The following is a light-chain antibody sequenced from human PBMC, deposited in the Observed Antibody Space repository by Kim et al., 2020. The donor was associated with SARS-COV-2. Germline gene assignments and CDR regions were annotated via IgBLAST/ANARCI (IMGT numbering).Light chain of an antibody. CDR3: SSYTSSSTLGV. Sequence: QSALTQPASVSGSPGQSITISCTGTSSDVGGYNYVSWYQQHPGKAPKLMIYDVSNRPSGVSNRFSGSKSGNTASLTISGLQAEDEADYYCSSYTSSSTLGVIGGRTQLNVL. V-gene: IGLV2-14*03. CDR1: SSDVGGYNY. CDR2: DVS. J-gene: IGLJ2*01.